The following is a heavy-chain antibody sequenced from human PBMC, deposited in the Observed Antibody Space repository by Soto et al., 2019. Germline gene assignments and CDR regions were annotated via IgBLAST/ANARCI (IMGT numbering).Heavy chain of an antibody. Sequence: PGESLKISCQGSGYSFTSYWINWVRQMPGKGLEWMGIIYPGDSDIRYSPSFQGQVTISADKSINTAYLQWRSLKASDTAMYYCATGAVSPRTFDSWGQGTLVTVSS. V-gene: IGHV5-51*01. CDR2: IYPGDSDI. J-gene: IGHJ4*02. CDR3: ATGAVSPRTFDS. D-gene: IGHD6-19*01. CDR1: GYSFTSYW.